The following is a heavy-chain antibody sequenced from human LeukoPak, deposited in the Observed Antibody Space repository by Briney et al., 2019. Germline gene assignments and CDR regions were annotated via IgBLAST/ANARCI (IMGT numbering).Heavy chain of an antibody. D-gene: IGHD2-8*01. CDR1: GGSISSYY. Sequence: SETLSLTCTVSGGSISSYYWSWIRQPPGKGLEWIGYIYYSGSTNYNPSLKSRVTISVDTSKNQFSLKLSSVTAADMAVYYCARDPQYCTNGVCYSVGPWGQGTLVTVSS. CDR2: IYYSGST. CDR3: ARDPQYCTNGVCYSVGP. V-gene: IGHV4-59*01. J-gene: IGHJ5*02.